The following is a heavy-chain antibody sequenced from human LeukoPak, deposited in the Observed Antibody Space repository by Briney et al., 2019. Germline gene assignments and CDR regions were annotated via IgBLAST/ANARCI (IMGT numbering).Heavy chain of an antibody. V-gene: IGHV3-48*03. D-gene: IGHD2-15*01. CDR3: ATVAVAGTSGEGWFDP. Sequence: GGSLRLSCKVSGLTFSRHEMNWVRQAPGKGLEGVSYISGSGATIYYTDSVKGRFTISRDNTKNSLFLQMNSLRAEDTAIYYCATVAVAGTSGEGWFDPWGQGTLVTVSS. J-gene: IGHJ5*02. CDR2: ISGSGATI. CDR1: GLTFSRHE.